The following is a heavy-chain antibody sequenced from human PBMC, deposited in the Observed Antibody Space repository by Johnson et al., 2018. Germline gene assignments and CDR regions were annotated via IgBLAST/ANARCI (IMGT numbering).Heavy chain of an antibody. V-gene: IGHV1-8*01. CDR1: GYTFISYE. CDR2: MHPDSGNT. D-gene: IGHD1-26*01. CDR3: ARSGGTVGAQVYYFGMYV. J-gene: IGHJ6*02. Sequence: QVQLVQSGAEVKKPGASVQVSCKASGYTFISYEINWVRLATGQGLEWMGRMHPDSGNTGFAQRFQGRVTMTRNTSISTAYRGLSGPGSEDTAVYCCARSGGTVGAQVYYFGMYVWGQGTTVTVSS.